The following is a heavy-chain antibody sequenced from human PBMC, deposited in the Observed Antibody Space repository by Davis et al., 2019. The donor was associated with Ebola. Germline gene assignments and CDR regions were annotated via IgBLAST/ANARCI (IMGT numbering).Heavy chain of an antibody. CDR2: IIPILGIA. CDR3: ARDLGGIQLQAVDDY. Sequence: SVKVSCKASGGTFSSYAISWVRQAPGQGLQWMGRIIPILGIANYAQKFQGRVTITADKSTSTAYMELGSLRSEDTAVYYCARDLGGIQLQAVDDYWGQGTLVTVSS. CDR1: GGTFSSYA. D-gene: IGHD5-18*01. V-gene: IGHV1-69*04. J-gene: IGHJ4*02.